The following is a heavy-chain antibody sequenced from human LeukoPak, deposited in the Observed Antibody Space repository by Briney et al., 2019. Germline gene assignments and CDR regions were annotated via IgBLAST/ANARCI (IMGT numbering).Heavy chain of an antibody. CDR1: GFTFSSYW. J-gene: IGHJ6*03. Sequence: GGSLRLSCAGSGFTFSSYWMSWVRQAPGKRLEWVANIKQDGSEKYYVDSVKGRFTISRDNAKNSLYLQMNSLRAEDTAVYYCARETLPYYYYYYMDVWGKGTTVTVSS. V-gene: IGHV3-7*01. CDR3: ARETLPYYYYYYMDV. CDR2: IKQDGSEK.